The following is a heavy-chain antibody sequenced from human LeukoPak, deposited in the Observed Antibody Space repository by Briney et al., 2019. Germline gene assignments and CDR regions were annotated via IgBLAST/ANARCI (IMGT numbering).Heavy chain of an antibody. CDR1: GFTFSDHY. V-gene: IGHV3-11*01. CDR3: ARCVRFLEWHYYYYGMDV. Sequence: PGGSLRLSCAASGFTFSDHYMSWIRQAPGKGLEWVSYISSSGSTIYYADSVKGRFTISRDNAKNSLYLQMNSLRAEDTAVYYCARCVRFLEWHYYYYGMDVWGQGTTVTVSS. CDR2: ISSSGSTI. D-gene: IGHD3-3*01. J-gene: IGHJ6*02.